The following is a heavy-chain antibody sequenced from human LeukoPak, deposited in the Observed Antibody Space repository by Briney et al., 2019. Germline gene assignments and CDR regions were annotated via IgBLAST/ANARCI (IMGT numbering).Heavy chain of an antibody. Sequence: KISCQASGYSFTSYWIGWVRQMPGKGLEWMGLIYPGDSDTRYSPSFQGQVTISADKSITTAHLQWNSLKASDTAMYYCARLGYCSNGVCSNLDYWGQGTLVTVSS. CDR3: ARLGYCSNGVCSNLDY. D-gene: IGHD2-8*01. CDR1: GYSFTSYW. J-gene: IGHJ4*02. CDR2: IYPGDSDT. V-gene: IGHV5-51*01.